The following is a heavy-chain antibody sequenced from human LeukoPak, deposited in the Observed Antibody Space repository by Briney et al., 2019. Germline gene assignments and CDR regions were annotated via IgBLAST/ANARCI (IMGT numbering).Heavy chain of an antibody. CDR1: GGSFSGYY. D-gene: IGHD3-10*01. V-gene: IGHV4-34*01. CDR3: ARGLPGSDTMVRGVMKGWFDP. J-gene: IGHJ5*02. CDR2: INHSGST. Sequence: PSETLSLTCAVYGGSFSGYYWSWIRQPPGKGLEWIGEINHSGSTNYNPSLKSRVTLSVDTSKNQFSLKLSSVTAADTAVYYCARGLPGSDTMVRGVMKGWFDPWGQGTLVTVSS.